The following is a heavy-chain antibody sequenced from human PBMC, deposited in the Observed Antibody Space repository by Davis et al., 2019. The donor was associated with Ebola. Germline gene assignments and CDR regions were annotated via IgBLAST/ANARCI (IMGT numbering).Heavy chain of an antibody. Sequence: ESLKISCAASGFTFSSYAMSWVRQAPGKGLEWVSAISGSGGSTYYADSVKGRFTISRDNSKNTLYLQMNSLRAEDTAVYYCAKESSYGSGWYYFDYWGQGTLVTVSS. V-gene: IGHV3-23*01. J-gene: IGHJ4*02. CDR2: ISGSGGST. CDR3: AKESSYGSGWYYFDY. D-gene: IGHD6-19*01. CDR1: GFTFSSYA.